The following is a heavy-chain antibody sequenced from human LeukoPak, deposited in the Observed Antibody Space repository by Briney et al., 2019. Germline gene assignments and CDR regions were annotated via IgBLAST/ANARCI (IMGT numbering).Heavy chain of an antibody. D-gene: IGHD4-23*01. V-gene: IGHV1-18*01. CDR1: GYTFTSYG. CDR2: ISAYNGNT. J-gene: IGHJ4*02. Sequence: ASVKVSCKASGYTFTSYGISWVRQAPGQGLEWMGWISAYNGNTNYAQKLQGRVTMTTDTSTDTAYMELSSLRSEDTAVYYCATSATVVTPPFDYWGQGTLVTVSS. CDR3: ATSATVVTPPFDY.